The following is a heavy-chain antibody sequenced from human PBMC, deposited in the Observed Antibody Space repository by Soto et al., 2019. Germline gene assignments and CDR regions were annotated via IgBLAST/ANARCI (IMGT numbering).Heavy chain of an antibody. J-gene: IGHJ3*02. Sequence: GGSLRLSWAAAGFTFSDCSMNWVRQAPGRGLEWVSFISSSGGGSTMYYADSVEGRFTISRANAKSSLYLQMNSLRAEDTAVYYCAGDGVGASYGDAFDIWGQGTTVTVSS. CDR2: ISSSGGGSTM. V-gene: IGHV3-48*01. CDR1: GFTFSDCS. D-gene: IGHD2-15*01. CDR3: AGDGVGASYGDAFDI.